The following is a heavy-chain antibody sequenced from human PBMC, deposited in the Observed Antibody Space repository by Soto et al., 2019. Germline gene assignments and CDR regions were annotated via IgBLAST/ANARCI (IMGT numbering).Heavy chain of an antibody. Sequence: GGYLIHSCAGSRRTFSNYWMNWVRQAPGKGLEWVANIKQDGSEKFYVYSVKGRFTISRDNSKDSLYLQMNRLRDEDTAVYYRATLGVGNLGYWGQGTLVTVSS. CDR1: RRTFSNYW. V-gene: IGHV3-7*01. CDR3: ATLGVGNLGY. D-gene: IGHD2-15*01. J-gene: IGHJ4*02. CDR2: IKQDGSEK.